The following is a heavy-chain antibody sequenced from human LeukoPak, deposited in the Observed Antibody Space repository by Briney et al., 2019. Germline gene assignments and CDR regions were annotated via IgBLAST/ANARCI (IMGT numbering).Heavy chain of an antibody. D-gene: IGHD6-6*01. J-gene: IGHJ4*02. CDR3: ARLPKYSRPLDY. V-gene: IGHV1-8*02. Sequence: ASVKVSCKASGYTFTSYGISWVRQAPGQGPEWMGWMNPNSGNTAYAQKFQGRVTMSRDTSISTAYMELSSLRSEDTAVYYCARLPKYSRPLDYWGQGTLVTVSS. CDR1: GYTFTSYG. CDR2: MNPNSGNT.